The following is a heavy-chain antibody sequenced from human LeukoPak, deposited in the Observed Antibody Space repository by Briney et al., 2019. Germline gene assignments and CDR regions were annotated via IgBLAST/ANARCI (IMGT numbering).Heavy chain of an antibody. CDR2: INHSGST. CDR1: GGSISSGGYY. J-gene: IGHJ4*02. D-gene: IGHD3-10*01. CDR3: ARGQGALLWFGEYYYFDY. V-gene: IGHV4-31*03. Sequence: SQTLSLTCTVSGGSISSGGYYWSWIRQHPGKGLEWIGEINHSGSTNYNPSLKSRVTISVDTSKNQFSLKLSSVTAADTAVYYCARGQGALLWFGEYYYFDYWGQGTLVTVSS.